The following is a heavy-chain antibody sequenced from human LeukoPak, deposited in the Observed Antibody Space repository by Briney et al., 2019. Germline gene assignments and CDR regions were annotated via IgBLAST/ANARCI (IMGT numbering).Heavy chain of an antibody. CDR3: ARSLRRYSSSSHWYFDL. D-gene: IGHD6-6*01. CDR1: GGSFSGYY. V-gene: IGHV4-34*01. J-gene: IGHJ2*01. Sequence: SETLSLTCAVYGGSFSGYYWSWIRQPPGKGLEWIGEINHSGSTNYNPSLKSRVTISVDTSKNQFSLKPSSVTAADTAVYYCARSLRRYSSSSHWYFDLWGRGTLVTVSS. CDR2: INHSGST.